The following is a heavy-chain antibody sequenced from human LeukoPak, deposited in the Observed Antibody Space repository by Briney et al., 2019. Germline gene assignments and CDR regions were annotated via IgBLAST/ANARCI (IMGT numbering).Heavy chain of an antibody. CDR3: ARDLNFGVVVAATGFNWFDP. J-gene: IGHJ5*02. CDR1: GFTFSSYA. V-gene: IGHV3-21*01. CDR2: ISSSSSYI. D-gene: IGHD2-15*01. Sequence: GGSLRLSCAASGFTFSSYAMSWVRQAPGKGLEWVSSISSSSSYIYYADSVKGRFTISRDNAKNSLYLRMNSLRAEDTAVYYCARDLNFGVVVAATGFNWFDPWGQGTLVTVSS.